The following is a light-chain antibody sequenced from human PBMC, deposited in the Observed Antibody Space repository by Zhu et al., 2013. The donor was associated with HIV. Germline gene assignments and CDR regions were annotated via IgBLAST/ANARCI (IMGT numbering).Light chain of an antibody. V-gene: IGLV2-14*01. CDR2: EVS. Sequence: QSALTQPASVSGSPGQSITISCTGTSRDIGGYNYLSWYQQRPGNAPKLIIYEVSNRPSGVSNRFSGSKSGNTASLTISGLQAEDEADYYCSSYTSISARVFGTGTKVTV. CDR1: SRDIGGYNY. J-gene: IGLJ1*01. CDR3: SSYTSISARV.